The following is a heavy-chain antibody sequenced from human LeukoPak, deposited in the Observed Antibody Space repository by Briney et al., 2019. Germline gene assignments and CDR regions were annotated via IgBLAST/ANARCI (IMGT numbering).Heavy chain of an antibody. CDR1: GASIGGGYS. CDR2: FYHDGST. V-gene: IGHV4-30-2*01. CDR3: ASETFGSGSHSRRAFDI. D-gene: IGHD3-10*01. J-gene: IGHJ3*02. Sequence: PSETLSLTCAVSGASIGGGYSCSWIRQPPGRPLEWIGYFYHDGSTFYNPSLKSRVTISMDKSKNQYSLKLASVTAADTAVYYCASETFGSGSHSRRAFDIWGQGTMVTVSS.